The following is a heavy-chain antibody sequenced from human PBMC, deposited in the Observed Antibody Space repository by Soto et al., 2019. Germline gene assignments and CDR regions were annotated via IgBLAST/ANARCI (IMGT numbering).Heavy chain of an antibody. J-gene: IGHJ4*02. CDR3: TTDLITYYDSSGYYYFDY. CDR1: GFTFSNAW. Sequence: GGSLRLSCAASGFTFSNAWMSWVRQAPGKGLEWVGRIKSKTDGGTTDYAAPVKGRFTISRDDSKNTLYLQMNSLKTEDTAVYYCTTDLITYYDSSGYYYFDYWGQGTLVTVSS. V-gene: IGHV3-15*01. CDR2: IKSKTDGGTT. D-gene: IGHD3-22*01.